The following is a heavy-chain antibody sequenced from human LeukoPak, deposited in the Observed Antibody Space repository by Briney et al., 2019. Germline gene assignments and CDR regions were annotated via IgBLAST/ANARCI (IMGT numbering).Heavy chain of an antibody. CDR1: GFAVSSNY. Sequence: GGSLRLSCAASGFAVSSNYMSWVRQAPGKGLEWVSVFYTSGSTYYADSVKGRFTISRHNSNNTLYLQMHSVRAEDTAVYYCVRVPLHPTISHFDHWGQGILVTVSS. CDR3: VRVPLHPTISHFDH. J-gene: IGHJ4*02. V-gene: IGHV3-53*04. CDR2: FYTSGST. D-gene: IGHD3-3*01.